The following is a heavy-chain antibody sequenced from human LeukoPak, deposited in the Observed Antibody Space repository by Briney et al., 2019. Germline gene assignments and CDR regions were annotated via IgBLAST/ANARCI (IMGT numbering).Heavy chain of an antibody. J-gene: IGHJ4*02. CDR1: GYSINSGYY. CDR2: IYHSGST. Sequence: PSETLSLTCTVSGYSINSGYYWGWIRQPPGKGLEWIGTIYHSGSTYYNPSLKSRVTISVDTSKNQFSLKLSSVTAADTAVYYCARGSVGDWLDTPHAWGQGTLVTVSS. D-gene: IGHD5-18*01. CDR3: ARGSVGDWLDTPHA. V-gene: IGHV4-38-2*02.